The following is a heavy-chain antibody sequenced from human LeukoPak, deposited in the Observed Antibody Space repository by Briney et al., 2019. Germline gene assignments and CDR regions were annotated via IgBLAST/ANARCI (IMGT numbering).Heavy chain of an antibody. V-gene: IGHV4-34*01. CDR3: ARALVRGVTGRYYYGMDV. J-gene: IGHJ6*02. CDR1: GGSFSGYY. CDR2: INHSGST. D-gene: IGHD3-10*01. Sequence: SETLPLTCAVYGGSFSGYYWSWIRQPPWKGLEWIGEINHSGSTNYNPSLKSRVTISVDTSKNQFSLKLTSVTAADTAVYYCARALVRGVTGRYYYGMDVWGQGTTVTVSS.